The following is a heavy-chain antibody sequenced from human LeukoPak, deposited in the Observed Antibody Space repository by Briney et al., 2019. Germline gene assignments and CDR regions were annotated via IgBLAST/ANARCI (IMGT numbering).Heavy chain of an antibody. Sequence: PGGSLRLPCAASGFTFSNYDMHWVRQATGKGLEWVSAIGTAGDTYYPGSVRGRFTMSRENAKNSLYLQMNSLTAGDTAVYYCARGANTHFDYWGQGILVAVSS. J-gene: IGHJ4*02. CDR2: IGTAGDT. CDR1: GFTFSNYD. V-gene: IGHV3-13*04. CDR3: ARGANTHFDY. D-gene: IGHD1-26*01.